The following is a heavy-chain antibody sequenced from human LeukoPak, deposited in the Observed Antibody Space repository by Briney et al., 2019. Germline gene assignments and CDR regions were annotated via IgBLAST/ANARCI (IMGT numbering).Heavy chain of an antibody. J-gene: IGHJ4*02. V-gene: IGHV1-2*02. CDR3: ARDTSDGG. CDR2: INPKSGDT. D-gene: IGHD3-10*01. CDR1: GYTFSDHY. Sequence: ASVKVSCKASGYTFSDHYIQWVRQAPGQGLEWMGWINPKSGDTKFPQNHQGRVTLTRDTSINTAYMEVSRLTSDDTAVYYCARDTSDGGWGQGTLVTASS.